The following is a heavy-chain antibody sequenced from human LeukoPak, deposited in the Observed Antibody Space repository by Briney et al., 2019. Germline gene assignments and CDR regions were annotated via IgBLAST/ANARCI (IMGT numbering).Heavy chain of an antibody. CDR1: GGSISSYY. CDR3: ARAYSYGPPFDY. CDR2: IYYSGST. J-gene: IGHJ4*02. D-gene: IGHD5-18*01. V-gene: IGHV4-59*01. Sequence: PSETLSLTCTVSGGSISSYYWSWIRQPPGKGLEWIGYIYYSGSTNYNPSLKSRVTISVDTSKNQFSLKLSSVTAADTAVCYCARAYSYGPPFDYWGQGTLVTVSS.